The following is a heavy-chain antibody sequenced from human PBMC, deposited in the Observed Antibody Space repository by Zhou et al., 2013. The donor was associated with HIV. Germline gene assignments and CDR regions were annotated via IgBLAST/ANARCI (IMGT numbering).Heavy chain of an antibody. D-gene: IGHD2-15*01. Sequence: QVQLVQSGAEVKKPGSSVKVSCQASGGSFSSYAIAWVRQAPGQGLEWMGGIIPIFGTANYAHKFQGRVTITADKSTTTAYMDLSSLRSEDTALYYCARSYYAGSSAYFDYWGHGNPGHR. V-gene: IGHV1-69*14. J-gene: IGHJ4*02. CDR1: GGSFSSYA. CDR3: ARSYYAGSSAYFDY. CDR2: IIPIFGTA.